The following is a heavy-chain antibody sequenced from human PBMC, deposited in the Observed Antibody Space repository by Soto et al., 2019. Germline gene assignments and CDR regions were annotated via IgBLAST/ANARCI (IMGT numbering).Heavy chain of an antibody. J-gene: IGHJ6*02. V-gene: IGHV4-34*01. CDR1: GGSFTGYY. Sequence: QVQLHQWGAGLLQPSETLSLTCAIDGGSFTGYYWSWIRQAPGEGLEWIGESNHGGATNGHPSLKSRILLAMDASKKQFSVNLSSVTAADTAIYFCARGRLHLAPGTRLRYYAMDVWGQGTTVIISS. CDR3: ARGRLHLAPGTRLRYYAMDV. D-gene: IGHD4-4*01. CDR2: SNHGGAT.